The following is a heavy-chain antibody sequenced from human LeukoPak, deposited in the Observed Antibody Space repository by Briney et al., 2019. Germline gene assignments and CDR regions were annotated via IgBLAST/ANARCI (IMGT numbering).Heavy chain of an antibody. Sequence: ASVKVSCKASGYTFTSYGISWVRQAPGQGLEWMGRIIPIFGIANYAQKFQGRVTITADKSTSTAYMELSSLRSEDTAVYYCAGSRQPPNYYDSSGYSDAFDIWGQGTMVTVSS. CDR2: IIPIFGIA. J-gene: IGHJ3*02. D-gene: IGHD3-22*01. CDR1: GYTFTSYG. V-gene: IGHV1-69*04. CDR3: AGSRQPPNYYDSSGYSDAFDI.